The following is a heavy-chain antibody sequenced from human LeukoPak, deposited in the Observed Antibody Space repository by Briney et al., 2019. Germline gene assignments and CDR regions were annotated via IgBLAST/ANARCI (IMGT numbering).Heavy chain of an antibody. CDR2: IDQYGSEK. CDR1: GFTFSKYW. J-gene: IGHJ3*02. V-gene: IGHV3-7*01. CDR3: ARDGELGSPADAFDI. D-gene: IGHD1-26*01. Sequence: PGGSLRLSCAASGFTFSKYWMSWVRQAPGKGLEWVANIDQYGSEKYYADSVKGRFTISRDNAKRSLYLQMNSLRAEDTAVYYCARDGELGSPADAFDIWGQGTMVTVSS.